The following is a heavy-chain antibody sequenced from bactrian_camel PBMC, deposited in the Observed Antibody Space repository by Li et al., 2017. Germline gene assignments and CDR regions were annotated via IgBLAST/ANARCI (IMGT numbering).Heavy chain of an antibody. CDR2: ISIHSGKT. CDR1: GSIQRTNC. CDR3: AADVPLSALSGDRRSTVVVTGTNPVRYNY. J-gene: IGHJ4*01. D-gene: IGHD2*01. Sequence: HVQLVESGGGLVQPGGPLRLSCAASGSIQRTNCMGWFRQAPGKEREGVAGISIHSGKTYYSDSVRGRFTISQDKAKDTAYLQMNSLKPEDTAMYYCAADVPLSALSGDRRSTVVVTGTNPVRYNYWGQGTQVTVS. V-gene: IGHV3S53*01.